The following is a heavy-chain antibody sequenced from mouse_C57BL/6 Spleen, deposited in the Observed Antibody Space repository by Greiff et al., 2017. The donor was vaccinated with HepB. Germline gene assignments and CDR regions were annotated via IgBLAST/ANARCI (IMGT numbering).Heavy chain of an antibody. CDR2: INPNYGTT. D-gene: IGHD2-3*01. V-gene: IGHV1-39*01. CDR3: AKGLGGYYPYWYFDV. J-gene: IGHJ1*03. CDR1: GYSFTDYN. Sequence: VQLKESGPELVKPGASVKISCKASGYSFTDYNMNWVKQSNGKSLEWIGVINPNYGTTSYNQKFKGKATLTVDQSSSTAYMQLNSLTSEDSAVYYCAKGLGGYYPYWYFDVWGTGTTVTVSS.